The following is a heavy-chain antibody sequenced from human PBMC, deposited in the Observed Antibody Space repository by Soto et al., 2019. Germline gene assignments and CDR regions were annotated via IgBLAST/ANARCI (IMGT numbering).Heavy chain of an antibody. CDR3: ARYVTTTPPLPYNWFDP. V-gene: IGHV1-69*06. J-gene: IGHJ5*02. CDR2: IIPIFGTA. D-gene: IGHD4-17*01. Sequence: QVQLVQSGAGVKKPGSSVKVSCKASGGTFSSYAISWVRQAPGQGLEWMGGIIPIFGTANYAQKFQGRVTITADKSTSTAYMELSSLRSEDTAVYYCARYVTTTPPLPYNWFDPWGQGTLVTVSS. CDR1: GGTFSSYA.